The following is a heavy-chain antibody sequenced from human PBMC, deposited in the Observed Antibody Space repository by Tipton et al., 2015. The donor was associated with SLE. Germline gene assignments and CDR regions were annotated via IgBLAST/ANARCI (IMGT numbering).Heavy chain of an antibody. CDR3: ARGYYFDY. CDR2: INHSGST. Sequence: TLSLTCTVYGGSFSGYYWSWIRQPPGKGLEWIGEINHSGSTNYNPSLKNRVTISVDTSKNQFSLKLSSVTAADTAVYYCARGYYFDYWGQGTLVTVSS. J-gene: IGHJ4*02. CDR1: GGSFSGYY. V-gene: IGHV4-34*01.